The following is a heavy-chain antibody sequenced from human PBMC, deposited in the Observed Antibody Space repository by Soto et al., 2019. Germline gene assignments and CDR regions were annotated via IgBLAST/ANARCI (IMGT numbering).Heavy chain of an antibody. CDR2: IYYSGRT. Sequence: SETLSLTCTVSGGSISSDYYYWSWIRQPPGKGLEWIGYIYYSGRTAYNPSLKSRIIISIDTSKNQFSLSLNSLNAADTAVYYCAGELSNSPEYFDFWGLGTPVTVSS. CDR1: GGSISSDYYY. V-gene: IGHV4-30-4*01. D-gene: IGHD6-6*01. J-gene: IGHJ4*02. CDR3: AGELSNSPEYFDF.